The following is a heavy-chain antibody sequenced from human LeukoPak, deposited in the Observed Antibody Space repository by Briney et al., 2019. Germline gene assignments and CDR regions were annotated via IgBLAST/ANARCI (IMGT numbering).Heavy chain of an antibody. V-gene: IGHV3-23*01. CDR1: GFTFSNYW. CDR2: ISGSGGST. CDR3: AKEPYSSGWYYFDY. J-gene: IGHJ4*02. Sequence: GSLRLSCAASGFTFSNYWMHWVRQAPGKGLEWVSAISGSGGSTYYADSVKGRFTISRDNSKNTLYLQMNSLRAEDTAVYYCAKEPYSSGWYYFDYWGQGTLVTVSS. D-gene: IGHD6-19*01.